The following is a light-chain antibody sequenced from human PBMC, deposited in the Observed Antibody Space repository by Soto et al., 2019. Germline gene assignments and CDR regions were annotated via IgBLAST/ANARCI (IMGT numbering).Light chain of an antibody. V-gene: IGKV1-39*01. Sequence: DIQITQSPSSLSASIGDRVTITCQASQNITNTLSWYQQKPGKAPKLLIYAASSLQSGVPSRFSGSGSGTDFTLTISSLQPEDFATYYCQQSYSTPPTFGQGTKVDIK. J-gene: IGKJ1*01. CDR1: QNITNT. CDR2: AAS. CDR3: QQSYSTPPT.